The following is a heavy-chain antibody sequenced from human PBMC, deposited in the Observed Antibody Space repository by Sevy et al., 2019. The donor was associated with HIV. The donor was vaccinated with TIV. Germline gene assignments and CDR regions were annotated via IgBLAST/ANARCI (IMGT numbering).Heavy chain of an antibody. V-gene: IGHV1-2*06. CDR1: GYAFTGYY. CDR3: ARAPTDFWTGGMAV. J-gene: IGHJ6*02. Sequence: ASVKVSCKASGYAFTGYYIHWVRQAPGQGLEWMGRINPISGGTDVSQKFQGRVTMTRDTSISAHYMDVRRLTSDDTAVYYCARAPTDFWTGGMAVWGQGTVVTVSS. D-gene: IGHD3-3*01. CDR2: INPISGGT.